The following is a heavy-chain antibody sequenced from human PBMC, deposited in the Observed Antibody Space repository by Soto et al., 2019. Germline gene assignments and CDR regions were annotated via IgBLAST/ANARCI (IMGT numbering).Heavy chain of an antibody. Sequence: QVQLMQSGAEVKKPGASVKGSCKASGYTFTSYNVHWVRQAPGQGLEWMGIIYASGGSTTYAQNFQGRLTVTRDTSTSTVYMELSSLRSDDTAVYYCFRGGFPDYGKEGRYWGQGTLVTVSS. CDR3: FRGGFPDYGKEGRY. CDR2: IYASGGST. V-gene: IGHV1-46*01. CDR1: GYTFTSYN. D-gene: IGHD4-17*01. J-gene: IGHJ4*02.